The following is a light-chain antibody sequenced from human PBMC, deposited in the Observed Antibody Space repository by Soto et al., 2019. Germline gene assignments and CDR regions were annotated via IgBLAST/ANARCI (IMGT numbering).Light chain of an antibody. CDR2: DAS. V-gene: IGKV1-5*01. CDR3: QQYNDWWT. Sequence: IQMTQSPSTLSASVGDRVTITCRASQGVGTYLAWYQHKPGKAPKLLIYDASTLESGVPSRFSGSESGTDFTLTISSLQPDDFATYYCQQYNDWWTFGQGTKLEIK. CDR1: QGVGTY. J-gene: IGKJ1*01.